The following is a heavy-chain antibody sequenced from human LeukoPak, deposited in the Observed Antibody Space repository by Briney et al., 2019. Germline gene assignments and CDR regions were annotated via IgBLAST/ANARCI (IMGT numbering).Heavy chain of an antibody. CDR2: ISGSGGTT. CDR3: AKDQLTGEAFDY. J-gene: IGHJ4*02. V-gene: IGHV3-23*01. D-gene: IGHD7-27*01. Sequence: PGGSLRLSCAASGFTFSTYAMSWVRQAPGKGLEWVSAISGSGGTTYYADSVKGRFTISRDNSKNTLYLQMNSLRAEDTAVYYCAKDQLTGEAFDYWGQGTLVTVSS. CDR1: GFTFSTYA.